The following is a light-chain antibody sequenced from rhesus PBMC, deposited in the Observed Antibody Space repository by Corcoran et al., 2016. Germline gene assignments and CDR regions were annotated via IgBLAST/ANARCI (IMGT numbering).Light chain of an antibody. Sequence: QSVLTQPPSASGAPGQSVTISCSGSSSNIGGNNVYWYQQLPGTAPKLLIYSSNQRPSGVPDRFSGSKSGTSASLAITGLRSEDEADYYCAAWDDSLSSPVFGSGTKLTVL. CDR3: AAWDDSLSSPV. V-gene: IGLV1S4*01. CDR2: SSN. CDR1: SSNIGGNN. J-gene: IGLJ6*01.